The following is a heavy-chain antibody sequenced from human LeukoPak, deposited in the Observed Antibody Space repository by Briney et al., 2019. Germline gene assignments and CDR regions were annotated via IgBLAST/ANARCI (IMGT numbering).Heavy chain of an antibody. CDR3: ARRGYSYGYEYYFDY. D-gene: IGHD5-18*01. J-gene: IGHJ4*02. Sequence: QTGGSLRLSCAASGFTFSSYGMSWVRQAPGKGLEWVSAISGSGGSTYYADSVKGRFTISRDNSKNTLYLQMNSLRAEDTAVYYCARRGYSYGYEYYFDYWGQGTLVTVSS. CDR2: ISGSGGST. CDR1: GFTFSSYG. V-gene: IGHV3-23*01.